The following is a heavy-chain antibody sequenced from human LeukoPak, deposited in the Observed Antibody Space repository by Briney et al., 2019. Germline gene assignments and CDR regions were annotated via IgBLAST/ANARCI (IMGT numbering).Heavy chain of an antibody. Sequence: GGSLRLSCAASGFTFSSYAMSWVRQAPGKGLEWVSAISGSGGSTYYADSVKGRFTISRDDSKNTAYLQMNSLKTEDTAVYYCLLRYSSSWSPIGAFDIWGQGTMVTVSS. V-gene: IGHV3-23*01. J-gene: IGHJ3*02. CDR1: GFTFSSYA. CDR2: ISGSGGST. CDR3: LLRYSSSWSPIGAFDI. D-gene: IGHD6-13*01.